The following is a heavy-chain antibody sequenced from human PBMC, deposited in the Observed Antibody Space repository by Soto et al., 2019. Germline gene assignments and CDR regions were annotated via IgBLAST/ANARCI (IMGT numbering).Heavy chain of an antibody. J-gene: IGHJ5*01. V-gene: IGHV4-34*01. CDR3: STRAYDTNGYYRFDP. Sequence: WTWIRQSPGKGLEWIGDINHSGRVNYRPSLKSRVTISLDTSKNQFSLTLSAVTAADTAMYYCSTRAYDTNGYYRFDPWGQGTLVTVTS. CDR2: INHSGRV. D-gene: IGHD3-22*01.